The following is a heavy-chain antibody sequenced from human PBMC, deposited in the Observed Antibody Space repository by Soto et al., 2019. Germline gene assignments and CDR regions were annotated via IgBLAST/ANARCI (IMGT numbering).Heavy chain of an antibody. J-gene: IGHJ4*02. V-gene: IGHV3-23*01. CDR1: GFTFSNYA. Sequence: PGGSLRLSCAASGFTFSNYAMSWVRQAPGKGLEWVSAISGSGGSTYYADSVKGRFTISRDNSKNTLYLQMNSLRADDTAVYYCAKIRSVKQQLVRVDYWGQGTLVTVSS. CDR3: AKIRSVKQQLVRVDY. CDR2: ISGSGGST. D-gene: IGHD6-13*01.